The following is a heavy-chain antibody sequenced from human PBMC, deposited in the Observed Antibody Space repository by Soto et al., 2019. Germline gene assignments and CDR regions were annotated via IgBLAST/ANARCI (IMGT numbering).Heavy chain of an antibody. Sequence: GGSLRLSCAASGFSFSGSALHWVRQASGKGLEWVGHIRSKADNYATAYAASVKGRFTISRDDSKNTVFLQMNSLKIEDTAKYYCHRQDYPRDYWGQGTLVTVSS. V-gene: IGHV3-73*01. D-gene: IGHD4-17*01. CDR1: GFSFSGSA. J-gene: IGHJ4*02. CDR2: IRSKADNYAT. CDR3: HRQDYPRDY.